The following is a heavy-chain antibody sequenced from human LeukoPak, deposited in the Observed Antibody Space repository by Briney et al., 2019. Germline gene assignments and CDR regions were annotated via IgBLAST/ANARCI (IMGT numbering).Heavy chain of an antibody. D-gene: IGHD6-6*01. CDR3: ARLIYSTSCFDY. CDR2: IYTSGST. CDR1: GGSNSSYY. V-gene: IGHV4-4*09. J-gene: IGHJ4*02. Sequence: SETLSLTCTVSGGSNSSYYWSWIRQPPGKGLEWIGNIYTSGSTNYNPSLKSRVTISVDTSKNQISLKLNSVTAADTAVYYCARLIYSTSCFDYWGQGTLVTVSS.